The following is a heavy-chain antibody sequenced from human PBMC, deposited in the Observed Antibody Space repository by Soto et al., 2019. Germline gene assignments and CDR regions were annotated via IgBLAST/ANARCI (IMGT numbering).Heavy chain of an antibody. CDR2: ISSSSSTM. J-gene: IGHJ6*02. D-gene: IGHD3-10*01. Sequence: EVQLVESGGGLVQPGGSLRLSCAASGFTFSSYSMNWVRQAPGKGLEWISYISSSSSTMYYADSVKGRFTVSRDNDKNSLSLQMHSLRAEDTAVYSCARPTFFFGSGCYSANAYAMDVWGQGTTGTVSS. CDR3: ARPTFFFGSGCYSANAYAMDV. V-gene: IGHV3-48*01. CDR1: GFTFSSYS.